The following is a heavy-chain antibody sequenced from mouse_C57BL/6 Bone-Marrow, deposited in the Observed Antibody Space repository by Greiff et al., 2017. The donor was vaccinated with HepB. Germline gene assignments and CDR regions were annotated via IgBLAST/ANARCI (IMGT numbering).Heavy chain of an antibody. Sequence: EVQLVESGGGLVQPGGSMKLSCAASGFTFSDAWMDWVRQSPEKGLEWVAEIRNKANNHATYYAESVKGRFTISRDDSKSSVYLQMNSLRAEDTGIYYCTRDDYGDYYYAMDYWGQGTSVTVSS. CDR1: GFTFSDAW. CDR3: TRDDYGDYYYAMDY. D-gene: IGHD2-4*01. J-gene: IGHJ4*01. CDR2: IRNKANNHAT. V-gene: IGHV6-6*01.